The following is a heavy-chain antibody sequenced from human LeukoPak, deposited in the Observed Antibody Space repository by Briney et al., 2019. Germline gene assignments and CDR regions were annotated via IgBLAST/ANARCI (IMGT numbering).Heavy chain of an antibody. D-gene: IGHD4-23*01. CDR2: IFHIGGT. CDR1: GDSISSGNY. V-gene: IGHV4-38-2*02. J-gene: IGHJ6*03. CDR3: ARGPGYYGGHDYYYYMDV. Sequence: SETLSLTCTVSGDSISSGNYWGWIGQPPGKGLEWIGRIFHIGGTSFNLSLKSRVTMSVDTSKNPFSLNLSSVTAADTAVYYCARGPGYYGGHDYYYYMDVWGKGTTVTVSS.